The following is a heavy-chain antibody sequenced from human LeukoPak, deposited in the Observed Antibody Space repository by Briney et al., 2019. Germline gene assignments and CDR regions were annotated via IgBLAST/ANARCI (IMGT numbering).Heavy chain of an antibody. J-gene: IGHJ5*02. D-gene: IGHD6-13*01. CDR3: ARAGIAAAGTGRDLRFDP. Sequence: GASVKVSCKASGYTFTGYYMHWVRQAPGQGLEWMGWINPNSGGTNYAQKLQGRVTMTTDTSTSTAYMGLRSLRSDDTAVYYCARAGIAAAGTGRDLRFDPWGQGTLVTVSS. CDR2: INPNSGGT. V-gene: IGHV1-2*02. CDR1: GYTFTGYY.